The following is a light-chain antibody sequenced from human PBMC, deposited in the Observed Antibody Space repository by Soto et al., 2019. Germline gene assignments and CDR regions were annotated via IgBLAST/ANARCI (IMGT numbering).Light chain of an antibody. CDR1: QSVTAN. Sequence: VLTQSPATLSVSPGERATVSCRASQSVTANLAWYQQKPGQAPRLLIYGASSRATGIPDRFSGSGSGTDFTLTISRLEPEDFAVYYCQQYGSSPRTFGQGTKVDIK. CDR3: QQYGSSPRT. V-gene: IGKV3-20*01. J-gene: IGKJ1*01. CDR2: GAS.